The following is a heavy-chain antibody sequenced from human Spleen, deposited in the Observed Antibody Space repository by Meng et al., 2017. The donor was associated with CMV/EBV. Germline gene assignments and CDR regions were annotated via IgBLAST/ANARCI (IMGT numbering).Heavy chain of an antibody. CDR1: GFTFSDYY. V-gene: IGHV3-30*02. CDR2: IGYDGSNK. D-gene: IGHD4-11*01. J-gene: IGHJ4*02. Sequence: GGSLRLSCAASGFTFSDYYMSWIRQAPGKGLEWVAFIGYDGSNKYYPDSVKGRFTIFRDNSKNTLYLQMNSLRGEDTAVYYCAKEDSKNGAFDYWGQGTLVTVSS. CDR3: AKEDSKNGAFDY.